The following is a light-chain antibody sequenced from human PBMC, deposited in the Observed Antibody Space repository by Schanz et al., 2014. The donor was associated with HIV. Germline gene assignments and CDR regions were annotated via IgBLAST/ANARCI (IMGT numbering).Light chain of an antibody. CDR1: SSDVGKDNL. Sequence: QSALTQPASVSGSPGQSITISCTGTSSDVGKDNLVSWYQQHPGRAPQVMVFEVSERPSGVPDRFSGSKSGTSASLAITGLQAEDEADYYCQSYDSSLSGNVVFGGGTKLTVL. CDR3: QSYDSSLSGNVV. V-gene: IGLV2-14*02. CDR2: EVS. J-gene: IGLJ2*01.